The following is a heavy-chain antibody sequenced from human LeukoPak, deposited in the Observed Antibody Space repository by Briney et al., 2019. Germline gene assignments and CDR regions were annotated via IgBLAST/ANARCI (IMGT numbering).Heavy chain of an antibody. CDR2: IKSDGSST. D-gene: IGHD7-27*01. J-gene: IGHJ4*02. Sequence: GGSLRLSCVASGFTFSSYWMHWVRQAPGKGLVWVSRIKSDGSSTSFADSVKGRFTISRDNAKNSLYLQMNSLRAEDTAVYYCTTERNPFNWGPSGYYFDYWGQGTLVTVSS. V-gene: IGHV3-74*01. CDR3: TTERNPFNWGPSGYYFDY. CDR1: GFTFSSYW.